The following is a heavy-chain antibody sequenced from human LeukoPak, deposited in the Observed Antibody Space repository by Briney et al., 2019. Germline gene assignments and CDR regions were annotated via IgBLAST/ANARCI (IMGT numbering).Heavy chain of an antibody. CDR3: ARSYSSGSNWFDP. V-gene: IGHV4-39*02. Sequence: LETLSLTCTVSGGSISSSSYYWGWIRQPPGKGLEWIGNIYYSGNTYYNPSLQSRVTISEDTSKNHFSLKLSSVTAADTAVYYCARSYSSGSNWFDPWGQGTLVTVSS. CDR2: IYYSGNT. CDR1: GGSISSSSYY. J-gene: IGHJ5*02. D-gene: IGHD6-25*01.